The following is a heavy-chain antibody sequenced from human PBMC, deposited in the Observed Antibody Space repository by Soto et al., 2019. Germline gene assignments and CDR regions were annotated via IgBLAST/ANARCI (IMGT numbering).Heavy chain of an antibody. CDR1: GYTFTSYA. CDR2: INAGNGNT. CDR3: ARGLGLYYFDY. D-gene: IGHD1-26*01. J-gene: IGHJ4*02. Sequence: ASVKVGCKASGYTFTSYAMHWVRQAPGQRLEWMGWINAGNGNTKYSQKFQGRVTITRDTSASTAYMELSSLRSEDTAVYYCARGLGLYYFDYWGQGTLVTVSS. V-gene: IGHV1-3*01.